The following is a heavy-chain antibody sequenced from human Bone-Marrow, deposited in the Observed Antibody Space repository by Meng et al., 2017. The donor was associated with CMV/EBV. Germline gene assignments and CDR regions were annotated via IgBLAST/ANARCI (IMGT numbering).Heavy chain of an antibody. CDR3: ARERGFGPGYFDY. CDR2: ISYDGSNK. V-gene: IGHV3-30-3*01. Sequence: ASGFPFSCYAMHWVRQAPGKGLEWVAVISYDGSNKYYADSVKGRFTISRGNSKNTLYLQMNSLRAEDTAVYYCARERGFGPGYFDYWGQGTLVTVSS. J-gene: IGHJ4*02. CDR1: GFPFSCYA. D-gene: IGHD3-10*01.